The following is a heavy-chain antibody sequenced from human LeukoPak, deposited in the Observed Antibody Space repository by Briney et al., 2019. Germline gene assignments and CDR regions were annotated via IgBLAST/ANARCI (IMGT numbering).Heavy chain of an antibody. D-gene: IGHD6-19*01. CDR1: GFTFRSYA. Sequence: GGSLRLSCAAYGFTFRSYAMSWVRQAPGKGLEWVSVKCRFTISSDNSQNTLYLQMNSLRDEDTAKYYCTKEMDGSGWRYYDNWGRGTLVTVSS. V-gene: IGHV3-23*01. CDR3: TKEMDGSGWRYYDN. J-gene: IGHJ4*02.